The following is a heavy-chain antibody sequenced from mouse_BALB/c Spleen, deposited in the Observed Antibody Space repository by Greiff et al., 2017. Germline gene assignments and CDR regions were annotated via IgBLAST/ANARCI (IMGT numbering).Heavy chain of an antibody. CDR3: ARAEGGDWYFDV. Sequence: VQLQQSGGGLVQPGGSRKLSCAASGFTFSSFGMHWVRQAPEKGLEWVAYISSGSSTIYYADTVKGRFTISRDNPKNTLFLQMTSLRSEDTAMYYCARAEGGDWYFDVWGAGTTVTVSS. CDR2: ISSGSSTI. J-gene: IGHJ1*01. CDR1: GFTFSSFG. V-gene: IGHV5-17*02.